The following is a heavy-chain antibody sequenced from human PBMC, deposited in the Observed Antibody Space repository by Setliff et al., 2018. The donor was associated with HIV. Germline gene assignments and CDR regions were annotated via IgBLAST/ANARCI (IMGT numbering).Heavy chain of an antibody. CDR3: ARGRVYKGYYDSSSSWGRYYYYHMDV. CDR2: ISIGSGGAI. D-gene: IGHD3-22*01. CDR1: GFTFRNYK. V-gene: IGHV3-21*01. J-gene: IGHJ6*03. Sequence: GGSLRLSCAASGFTFRNYKFNWVRQAPGRGLEWVSSISIGSGGAIDYADSVQGRFTISRDNSKNSLYLQMNSLSAADTAVFYCARGRVYKGYYDSSSSWGRYYYYHMDVWGQGTTVTVSS.